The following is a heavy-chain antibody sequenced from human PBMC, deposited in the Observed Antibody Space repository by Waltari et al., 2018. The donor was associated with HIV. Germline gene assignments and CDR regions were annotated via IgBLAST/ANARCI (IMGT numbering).Heavy chain of an antibody. D-gene: IGHD6-19*01. J-gene: IGHJ4*02. CDR3: ARLRFGAVAGTGPFDY. Sequence: QVQLQESGPGLVKPSETLSLTCTVSGGSISSYYWSWIRQPPGKGLEWIGYIYYSGSTNYNPSLKSRVTISVDTSKNQFSLKLSSVIAADTAVYYCARLRFGAVAGTGPFDYWGQGTLVTVSS. CDR1: GGSISSYY. CDR2: IYYSGST. V-gene: IGHV4-59*01.